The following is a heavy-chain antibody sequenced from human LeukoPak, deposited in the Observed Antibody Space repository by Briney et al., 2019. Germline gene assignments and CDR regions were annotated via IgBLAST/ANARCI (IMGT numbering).Heavy chain of an antibody. D-gene: IGHD6-19*01. Sequence: GGSLRLSCAGSGFIFNNYAMHWVRQPPGKGLEWVSGVSWNSGTIDYADSVRGRFTISRDNAKNSLYLQMDSLRVEDTAFYYCAKDNRRHYTSGPNPDSLHWGQGALVTVSS. CDR1: GFIFNNYA. CDR3: AKDNRRHYTSGPNPDSLH. CDR2: VSWNSGTI. J-gene: IGHJ4*02. V-gene: IGHV3-9*01.